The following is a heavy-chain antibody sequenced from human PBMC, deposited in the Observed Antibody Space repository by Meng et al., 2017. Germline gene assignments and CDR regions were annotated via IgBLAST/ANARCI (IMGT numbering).Heavy chain of an antibody. D-gene: IGHD3-9*01. CDR2: TYYRSKWYN. CDR3: ARVVPYYDILTGYHPTLYNWFDP. CDR1: GDSVSSNSAA. Sequence: SQTLSLTCAISGDSVSSNSAAWNWIRQSPSRGLEWLGRTYYRSKWYNDYAVSVKSRITINPDTSKNQFSLQLNSVTPEDTAVYYCARVVPYYDILTGYHPTLYNWFDPWGQGTLVTVSS. V-gene: IGHV6-1*01. J-gene: IGHJ5*02.